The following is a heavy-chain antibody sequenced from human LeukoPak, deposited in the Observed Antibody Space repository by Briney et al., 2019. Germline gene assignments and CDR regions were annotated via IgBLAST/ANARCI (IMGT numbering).Heavy chain of an antibody. Sequence: PSETLSLTCTVSGGSISSYYWSWIRQPPGKGLEWIGYIYYSGSTNYNPSLKSRVTISVDASKNQFSLKLSSVTAADTAVYYCARNYGDYLLDYWGQGTLVTVSS. CDR3: ARNYGDYLLDY. J-gene: IGHJ4*02. CDR2: IYYSGST. D-gene: IGHD4-17*01. V-gene: IGHV4-59*01. CDR1: GGSISSYY.